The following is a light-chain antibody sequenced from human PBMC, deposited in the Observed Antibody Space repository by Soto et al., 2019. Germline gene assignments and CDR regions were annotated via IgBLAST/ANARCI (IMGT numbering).Light chain of an antibody. Sequence: QSVLTQPASVSGSPGQSITISCTGTSSDVGGYNFVSWYQQHPGKAPKLMIYDVTNRPSGVSNRFSGSKSGNTASLTISGLQAEDEADYYCLSYSSGTSPYVLGTATKVTVL. J-gene: IGLJ1*01. CDR1: SSDVGGYNF. CDR2: DVT. V-gene: IGLV2-14*01. CDR3: LSYSSGTSPYV.